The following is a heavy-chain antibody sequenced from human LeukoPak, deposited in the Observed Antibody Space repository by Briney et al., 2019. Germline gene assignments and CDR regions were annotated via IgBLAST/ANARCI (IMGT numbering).Heavy chain of an antibody. CDR1: GFTFNRYW. J-gene: IGHJ5*02. CDR2: IKQDESER. V-gene: IGHV3-7*01. CDR3: ARDGGTDWYDP. D-gene: IGHD3-16*01. Sequence: GGSLRLSCVASGFTFNRYWMTWVRQAPGKGLEWVANIKQDESERAYVDSVKGRFTISRDNAENSLFLQMNSLRVEDTAFYYCARDGGTDWYDPWGQGTLVTVSS.